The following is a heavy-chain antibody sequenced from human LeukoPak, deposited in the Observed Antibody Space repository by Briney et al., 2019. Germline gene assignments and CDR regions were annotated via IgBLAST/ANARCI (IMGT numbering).Heavy chain of an antibody. Sequence: GASVKVSCKASGGTFSSYAISWVRQAPGQGLEWMGRIIPILGIANYAQKFQGRVTITADKSTSTAYMELSSLRSEDTAVYYCASSHYGGNYWYFDLWGRGTLVTVSS. CDR1: GGTFSSYA. J-gene: IGHJ2*01. CDR2: IIPILGIA. CDR3: ASSHYGGNYWYFDL. D-gene: IGHD4-23*01. V-gene: IGHV1-69*04.